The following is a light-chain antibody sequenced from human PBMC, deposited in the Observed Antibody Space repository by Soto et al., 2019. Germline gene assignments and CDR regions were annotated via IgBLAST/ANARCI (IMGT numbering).Light chain of an antibody. CDR3: QQYGSSPRT. Sequence: EIVLTQSPGTLSFSPGERATLSCRASQSVTSSYLAWYQQKPGQAPRLLIYGASSRATGIPDRFSGRGSGTDFTLTISRLEPEDFAVYYCQQYGSSPRTFGQGTKVDIK. CDR2: GAS. V-gene: IGKV3-20*01. J-gene: IGKJ1*01. CDR1: QSVTSSY.